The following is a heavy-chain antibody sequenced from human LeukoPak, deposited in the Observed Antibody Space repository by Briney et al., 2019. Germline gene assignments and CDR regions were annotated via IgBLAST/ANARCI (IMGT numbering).Heavy chain of an antibody. Sequence: GGSLRLSCAASGFTFSSYSMNWVRQAPGKGLEWVANIKQDGSEKYYVDSVKGRFTISRDNAKNSLYLQMNSLRAEDTAVYYCAREVGGYSGYYFDYWGQGTLVTVSS. CDR1: GFTFSSYS. D-gene: IGHD1-26*01. J-gene: IGHJ4*02. CDR3: AREVGGYSGYYFDY. CDR2: IKQDGSEK. V-gene: IGHV3-7*01.